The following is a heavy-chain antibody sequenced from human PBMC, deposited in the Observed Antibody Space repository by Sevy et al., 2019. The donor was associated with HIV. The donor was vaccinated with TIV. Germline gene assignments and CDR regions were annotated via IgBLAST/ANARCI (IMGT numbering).Heavy chain of an antibody. CDR2: ISGGGGST. Sequence: GGSLRLSCAASGFTFSSYAMSWVRQAPGKGLEWVSAISGGGGSTYYADSVKGRFTISRDNSKNTLYLQMNSLRAEDTAVYYCAKVVTMIVVVTNDAFDIWGQGTMVTVSS. D-gene: IGHD3-22*01. CDR1: GFTFSSYA. CDR3: AKVVTMIVVVTNDAFDI. J-gene: IGHJ3*02. V-gene: IGHV3-23*01.